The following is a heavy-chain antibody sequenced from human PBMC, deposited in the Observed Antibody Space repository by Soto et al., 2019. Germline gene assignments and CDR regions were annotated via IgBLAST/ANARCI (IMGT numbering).Heavy chain of an antibody. CDR3: ARYNSYALDY. Sequence: PSETLSLTCSVSGTSISSYYWSWIRQPPGKGLEWIANIHYSGTTNYNPSLASRVTLSVDTSKNQFSLKMTSVTAADRAMYFCARYNSYALDYSGRGTLVTVSS. CDR1: GTSISSYY. V-gene: IGHV4-59*01. D-gene: IGHD2-2*01. J-gene: IGHJ4*02. CDR2: IHYSGTT.